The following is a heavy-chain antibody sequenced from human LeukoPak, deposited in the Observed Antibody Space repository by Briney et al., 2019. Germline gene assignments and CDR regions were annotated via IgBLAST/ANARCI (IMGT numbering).Heavy chain of an antibody. Sequence: PSETLSLTCAVYGGSFSGYYWSWIRQPPGKGLEWIGEINHSGSTNYNPSLKSRVTISVDTSKNQFSLKLSSVTAADTAVYYCARPEQGLVRDYWGQGTLVTVSS. CDR1: GGSFSGYY. CDR3: ARPEQGLVRDY. V-gene: IGHV4-34*01. D-gene: IGHD6-6*01. J-gene: IGHJ4*02. CDR2: INHSGST.